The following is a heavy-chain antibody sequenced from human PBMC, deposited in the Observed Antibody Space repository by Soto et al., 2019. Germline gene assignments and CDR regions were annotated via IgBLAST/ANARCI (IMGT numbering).Heavy chain of an antibody. CDR1: GFTFSYYW. D-gene: IGHD3-16*01. Sequence: EVQLVESGGGLVRPGGSLRLSCAASGFTFSYYWMHWVRQAPGKGLVWVSRIHSDGSSTTYADFVKGRFIISRDNARNTADWHMNSVRVEYTGVYCCARGDGAAFDRWGQATVVTVSS. J-gene: IGHJ3*01. V-gene: IGHV3-74*01. CDR3: ARGDGAAFDR. CDR2: IHSDGSST.